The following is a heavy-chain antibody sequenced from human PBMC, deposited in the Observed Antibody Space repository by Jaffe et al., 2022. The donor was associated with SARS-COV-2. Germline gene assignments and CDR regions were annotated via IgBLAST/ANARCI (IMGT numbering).Heavy chain of an antibody. CDR3: ARDRVVVAFYYGMDV. J-gene: IGHJ6*02. D-gene: IGHD2-2*01. CDR1: GFTFSSYS. CDR2: ISSSSSYI. V-gene: IGHV3-21*01. Sequence: EVQLVESGGGLVKPGGSLRLSCAASGFTFSSYSMNWVRQAPGKGLEWVSSISSSSSYIYYADSVKGRFTISRDNAKNSLYLQMNSLRAEDTAVYYCARDRVVVAFYYGMDVWGQGTTVTVSS.